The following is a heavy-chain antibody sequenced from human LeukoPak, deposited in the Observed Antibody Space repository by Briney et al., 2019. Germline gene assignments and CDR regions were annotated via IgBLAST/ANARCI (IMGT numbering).Heavy chain of an antibody. V-gene: IGHV4-39*07. J-gene: IGHJ6*02. Sequence: SEALSLTCTVSGGSISSSSYYWGWIRQPPGKGLEWIGSIYYSGSTYYNPSLKSRVTISVDTSKNQSSLKLSSVTAADTAVYYCARVQVRGGDFYYYYGMDVWGQGTTVTVSS. CDR2: IYYSGST. CDR3: ARVQVRGGDFYYYYGMDV. D-gene: IGHD3-10*01. CDR1: GGSISSSSYY.